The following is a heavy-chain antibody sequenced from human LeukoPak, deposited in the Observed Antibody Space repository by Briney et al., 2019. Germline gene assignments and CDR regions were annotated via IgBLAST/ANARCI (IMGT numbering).Heavy chain of an antibody. CDR2: IYYSGST. V-gene: IGHV4-39*01. Sequence: TSETLSLTCTGSGGSISSSSYYWGWIRQPPGKGLEWIGSIYYSGSTYYNPSLKSRVTISVDTSKNQFSLKLSSVTAADTAVYYCARPPIFGVVNAKLGNWFDPWGQGTLVTVS. J-gene: IGHJ5*02. CDR1: GGSISSSSYY. D-gene: IGHD3-3*01. CDR3: ARPPIFGVVNAKLGNWFDP.